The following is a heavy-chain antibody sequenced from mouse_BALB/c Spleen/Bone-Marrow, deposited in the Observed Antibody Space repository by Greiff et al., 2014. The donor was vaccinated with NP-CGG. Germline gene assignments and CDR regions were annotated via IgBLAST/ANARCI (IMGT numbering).Heavy chain of an antibody. CDR2: IWAGGST. D-gene: IGHD2-4*01. CDR3: ARDRYYDYYFDY. CDR1: GFPSTNYG. V-gene: IGHV2-9*02. J-gene: IGHJ2*01. Sequence: VQGVESGPGLVAPSQSLSITCTVSGFPSTNYGVHWVRQPPGKGLEWLGVIWAGGSTNYNSALMSRLSITKDNSKSQVFLKMNSLQTDDTAMYYCARDRYYDYYFDYWGQGTTLTVSS.